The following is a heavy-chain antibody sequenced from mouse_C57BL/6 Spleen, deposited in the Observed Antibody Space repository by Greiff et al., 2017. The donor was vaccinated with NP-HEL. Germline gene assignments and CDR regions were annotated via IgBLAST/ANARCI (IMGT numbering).Heavy chain of an antibody. V-gene: IGHV5-17*01. Sequence: EVQRVESGGGLVKPGGSLKLSCAASGFTFSDYGMHWVRQAPEKGLEWVAYISSGRSTIYYADTVKGRFTISRYNAKNTLYLQMTSLRSEDTAMYYCARGLYFDYWGQGTTLTVSS. CDR3: ARGLYFDY. CDR2: ISSGRSTI. CDR1: GFTFSDYG. J-gene: IGHJ2*01.